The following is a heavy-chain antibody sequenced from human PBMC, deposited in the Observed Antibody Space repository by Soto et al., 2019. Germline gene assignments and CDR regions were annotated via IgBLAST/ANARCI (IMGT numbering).Heavy chain of an antibody. CDR1: GFTFSSYA. V-gene: IGHV3-23*01. CDR2: ISGSGGST. J-gene: IGHJ4*02. Sequence: GGSLRLSCAASGFTFSSYAMSWVRQAPGKGLEWVSAISGSGGSTYYADSVKGRFTISRDNSKNTLYLQMNSLRAEDTAVYYCAKDRVGGSGSYYKFSGDYFDYWGQGTLVTVSS. D-gene: IGHD3-10*01. CDR3: AKDRVGGSGSYYKFSGDYFDY.